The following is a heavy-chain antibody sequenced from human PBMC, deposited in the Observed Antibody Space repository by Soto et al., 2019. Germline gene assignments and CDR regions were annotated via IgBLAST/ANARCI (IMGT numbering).Heavy chain of an antibody. CDR1: GYTFTNYA. D-gene: IGHD6-13*01. CDR3: ARGPDMATSSYYCYGLDV. J-gene: IGHJ6*02. V-gene: IGHV1-3*01. CDR2: INAGNGNT. Sequence: QVQLVQSGAEVKKPGASVKVSCKASGYTFTNYAMHWVRQAPGQRLEWMGWINAGNGNTRYSQKFQGRVTITRDTSASTAYMELSSLRSEDTAVYYCARGPDMATSSYYCYGLDVWGQGTTVTVSS.